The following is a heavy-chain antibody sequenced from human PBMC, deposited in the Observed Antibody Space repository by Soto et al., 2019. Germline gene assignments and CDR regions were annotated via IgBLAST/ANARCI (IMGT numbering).Heavy chain of an antibody. J-gene: IGHJ4*02. V-gene: IGHV4-39*01. CDR2: IYYSGIT. CDR3: ARGSIVVVPAALDR. D-gene: IGHD2-2*01. Sequence: QLQLQESGPGLVKPSETLSLTCTVSGGSISNSSYYWGWIRQPPGKRLEWIGSIYYSGITYCNPSLKSRVTISVDTSKNHFSRKLSSVTAADTAVYYCARGSIVVVPAALDRWGQGTLVTVSS. CDR1: GGSISNSSYY.